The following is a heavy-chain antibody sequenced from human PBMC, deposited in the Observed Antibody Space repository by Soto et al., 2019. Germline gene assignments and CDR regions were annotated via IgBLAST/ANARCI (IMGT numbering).Heavy chain of an antibody. J-gene: IGHJ4*02. V-gene: IGHV3-21*01. Sequence: EVQLVESGGGLVKPGGSLRLSCAASGFTFSSYSMNWVRQAPGKGLEWVSSISSSSSYIYYADSVKGRFTISRDNAKNSLYLQTNSLRAEDTAVYYCARDLELELRSFDYWGQGTLVTVSS. CDR1: GFTFSSYS. D-gene: IGHD1-7*01. CDR3: ARDLELELRSFDY. CDR2: ISSSSSYI.